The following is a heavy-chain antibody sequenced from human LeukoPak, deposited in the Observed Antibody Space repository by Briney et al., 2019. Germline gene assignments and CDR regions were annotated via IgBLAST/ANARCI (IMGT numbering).Heavy chain of an antibody. CDR1: GFTFSSYW. V-gene: IGHV3-74*01. Sequence: AGGSLRLSCGASGFTFSSYWMHWVRQGPGKGLVWVSRIDSDGSSTGYADSVKGRFTISRDNAKNTLYLQMNSLRAEDTAVYYCTTDSGGAVAGRGDNYWGQGTLVTVSS. CDR3: TTDSGGAVAGRGDNY. J-gene: IGHJ4*02. D-gene: IGHD6-19*01. CDR2: IDSDGSST.